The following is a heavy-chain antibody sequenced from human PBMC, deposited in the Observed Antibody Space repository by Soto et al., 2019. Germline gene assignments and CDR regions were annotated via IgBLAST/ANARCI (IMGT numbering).Heavy chain of an antibody. J-gene: IGHJ6*03. CDR1: GYSFTSFW. CDR2: IYPGDSDT. D-gene: IGHD1-20*01. Sequence: GESLKISCKGSGYSFTSFWIGWGRQMPGKGLEWMGIIYPGDSDTRYSPSFQGQVTISADKSISTAYLQWSSLKASDTAMYYCARPVSGITGTGPYYYMDVWGKGTTVTVSS. V-gene: IGHV5-51*01. CDR3: ARPVSGITGTGPYYYMDV.